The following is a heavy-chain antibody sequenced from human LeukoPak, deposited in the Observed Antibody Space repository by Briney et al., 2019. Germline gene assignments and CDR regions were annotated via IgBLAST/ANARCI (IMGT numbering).Heavy chain of an antibody. Sequence: ASVKVSCTASGYTFTGYYVHWVRQAPGQGLEWMGWINPNSGGTNYAQKFQGRVTMTRDTSISTAYMELSRLRSDDTAVYYCAGFEGYCSSTSCRRDYWGQGTLVTVSS. V-gene: IGHV1-2*02. D-gene: IGHD2-2*01. J-gene: IGHJ4*02. CDR2: INPNSGGT. CDR1: GYTFTGYY. CDR3: AGFEGYCSSTSCRRDY.